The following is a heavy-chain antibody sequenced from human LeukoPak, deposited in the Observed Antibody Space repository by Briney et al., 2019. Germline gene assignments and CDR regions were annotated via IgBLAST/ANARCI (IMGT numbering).Heavy chain of an antibody. D-gene: IGHD6-13*01. CDR1: GFTFSSYA. CDR3: ARVHGYSSSWRVDY. CDR2: ISSSSSYI. Sequence: PGGSLRLSCAASGFTFSSYAMSWVRQAPGKGLEWVSSISSSSSYIYYADSVKGRFTISRDNAKNSLYLQMNSLRAEDTAVYYCARVHGYSSSWRVDYWGQGTLVTVSS. J-gene: IGHJ4*02. V-gene: IGHV3-21*01.